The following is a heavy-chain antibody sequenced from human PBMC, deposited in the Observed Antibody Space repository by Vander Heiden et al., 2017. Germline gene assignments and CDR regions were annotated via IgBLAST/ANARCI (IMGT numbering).Heavy chain of an antibody. J-gene: IGHJ6*02. CDR3: ARVMTVPAATVGYYYYGMDV. V-gene: IGHV4-4*07. D-gene: IGHD2-2*01. CDR1: GGSISSYY. CDR2: IYTSGST. Sequence: QVQLQESGPGPVTPSETLSLTCTVSGGSISSYYWRWIRQPAGKGMEWIGRIYTSGSTNYNPSLKSRVTMSVDTSKNQFSLKLSSVTAADTAVYYCARVMTVPAATVGYYYYGMDVWGQGTTVTVSS.